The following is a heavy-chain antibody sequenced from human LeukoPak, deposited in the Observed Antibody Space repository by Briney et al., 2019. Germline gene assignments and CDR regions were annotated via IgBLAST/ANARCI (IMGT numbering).Heavy chain of an antibody. CDR2: IIPILGIA. CDR1: GGTFSSYA. Sequence: ASVKVSCKASGGTFSSYAISWVRQAPGQGLEWMGRIIPILGIANYAQKFQGRVTITADKSTSTAYMELSSLRSEDTAVYYCAKEASSWRNLQPLFFYWGQGTLVTVSS. D-gene: IGHD6-13*01. V-gene: IGHV1-69*04. J-gene: IGHJ4*02. CDR3: AKEASSWRNLQPLFFY.